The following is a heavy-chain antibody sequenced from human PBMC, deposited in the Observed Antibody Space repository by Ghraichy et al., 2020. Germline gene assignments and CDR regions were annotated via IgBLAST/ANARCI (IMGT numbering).Heavy chain of an antibody. Sequence: SETLSLTCTVSGGSISSYYWSWIRQPPGKGLEWIGYIYYSGSTNYNPSLKSRVTISVDTSKNQFSLKLSSVTAAETAVYYCARGSSWYRDPYYYGMDVWGQGTTVTVSS. CDR2: IYYSGST. V-gene: IGHV4-59*08. CDR1: GGSISSYY. J-gene: IGHJ6*02. CDR3: ARGSSWYRDPYYYGMDV. D-gene: IGHD6-13*01.